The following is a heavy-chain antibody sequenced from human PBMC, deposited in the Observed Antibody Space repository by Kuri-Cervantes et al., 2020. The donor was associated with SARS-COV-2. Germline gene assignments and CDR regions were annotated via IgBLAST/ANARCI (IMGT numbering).Heavy chain of an antibody. D-gene: IGHD1-14*01. V-gene: IGHV4-34*01. CDR1: GGSFSGYY. Sequence: SETLSLTCAVYGGSFSGYYWSWIRQPPGKGLEWTGEINHSGSTNYNPSLKSRVTISVDMSKNQFSLRLSSVTAADTAVYYCARDRGRGSPRKYFDYWGQGTLVTVSS. CDR2: INHSGST. CDR3: ARDRGRGSPRKYFDY. J-gene: IGHJ4*02.